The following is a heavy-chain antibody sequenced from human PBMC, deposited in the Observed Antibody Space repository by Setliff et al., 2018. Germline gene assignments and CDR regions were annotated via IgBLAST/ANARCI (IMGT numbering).Heavy chain of an antibody. CDR2: IYYSGST. CDR1: GGSISSSSYY. V-gene: IGHV4-39*01. J-gene: IGHJ5*02. Sequence: SETLSLTCTVSGGSISSSSYYWGWIRQPPGKGLEWIGSIYYSGSTYYNPSLKSRVTISVDTSKNQFSLKRSSGTASDTAVYYCARQRLGLFDPWGQGNLVTVFS. CDR3: ARQRLGLFDP. D-gene: IGHD3-10*01.